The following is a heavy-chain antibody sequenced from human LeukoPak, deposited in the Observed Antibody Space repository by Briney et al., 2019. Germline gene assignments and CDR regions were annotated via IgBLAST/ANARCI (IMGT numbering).Heavy chain of an antibody. CDR3: TTIKRGDIFGYFDF. D-gene: IGHD5-18*01. CDR2: VFDSGRT. J-gene: IGHJ4*02. V-gene: IGHV4-59*11. CDR1: GGSMTTHL. Sequence: PSETLSLTCTVSGGSMTTHLWNWIRQTPGKGLEWIGYVFDSGRTKVNPSLTSRVTLSTDTSKNQLSLRLSSVTAADTAVYYCTTIKRGDIFGYFDFWGQGILVTVSS.